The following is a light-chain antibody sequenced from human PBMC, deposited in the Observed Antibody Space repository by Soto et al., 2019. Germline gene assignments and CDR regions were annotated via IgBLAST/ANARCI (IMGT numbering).Light chain of an antibody. CDR2: STN. V-gene: IGLV8-61*01. CDR1: SGSVSTSYY. CDR3: VRYMGSGIWV. J-gene: IGLJ2*01. Sequence: QTVVTQEPSFSVSPGGTVTLTCGLSSGSVSTSYYPSWYQQTPGQAPRTLIYSTNTRSSGVPDRFSGSILGNKAALTITGAQADDESDYYCVRYMGSGIWVFGGGTKLTV.